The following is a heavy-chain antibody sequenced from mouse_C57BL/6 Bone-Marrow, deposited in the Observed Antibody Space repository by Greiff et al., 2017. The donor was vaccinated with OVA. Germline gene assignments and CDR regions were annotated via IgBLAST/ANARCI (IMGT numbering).Heavy chain of an antibody. Sequence: QVQLKQPGAELVKPGASVKMSCKASGYTFTSYWITWVKQRPGQGLEWIGDIYPGSGSTNYNEKFKSKATLTVDTSSSTAYMQLSSLTSEDSAVYYCARRGYYGSRGYFDVWGTGTTVTVSS. CDR3: ARRGYYGSRGYFDV. D-gene: IGHD1-1*01. CDR2: IYPGSGST. V-gene: IGHV1-55*01. CDR1: GYTFTSYW. J-gene: IGHJ1*03.